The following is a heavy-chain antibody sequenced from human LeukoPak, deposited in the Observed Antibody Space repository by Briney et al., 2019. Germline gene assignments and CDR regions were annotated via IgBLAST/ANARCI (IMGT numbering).Heavy chain of an antibody. D-gene: IGHD4-11*01. V-gene: IGHV3-49*04. J-gene: IGHJ6*02. CDR2: IRSKAYGGTT. CDR3: TRDSLYSNYVGSYYYYYYGMGV. Sequence: GGSLRLSCTASGFTFGDYAMSWVRQAPGKGLEWVGFIRSKAYGGTTEYAASVKGRFTISRDDSKSIAYLQMNSLKTEDTAVYYCTRDSLYSNYVGSYYYYYYGMGVWGQGTTVTVSS. CDR1: GFTFGDYA.